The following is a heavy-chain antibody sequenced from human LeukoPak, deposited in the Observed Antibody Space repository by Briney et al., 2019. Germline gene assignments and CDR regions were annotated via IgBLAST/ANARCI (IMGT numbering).Heavy chain of an antibody. CDR3: ARVLSIVVVTAIPAYFDY. CDR1: GGSVSSGSYY. CDR2: IYYSGST. J-gene: IGHJ4*02. Sequence: SETLSLTCTVSGGSVSSGSYYWSWIREPPGKGLEWIGYIYYSGSTNYNPSLKSRVTISVDTSKNQFSLKLSSVTAADTAVYYCARVLSIVVVTAIPAYFDYWGQGTLVTVSS. D-gene: IGHD2-21*02. V-gene: IGHV4-61*01.